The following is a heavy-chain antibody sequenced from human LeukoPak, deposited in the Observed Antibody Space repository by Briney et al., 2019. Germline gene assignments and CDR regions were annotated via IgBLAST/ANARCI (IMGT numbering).Heavy chain of an antibody. V-gene: IGHV4-39*07. D-gene: IGHD4-23*01. CDR1: GGSISSSSYY. J-gene: IGHJ4*02. Sequence: SETLSLTCTVSGGSISSSSYYWGWIRQPPGKGLEWIGEINHSGSTNYNPSLKSRVTISVDTSKNQFSLKLSSVTAADTAVYYCARGWGPYGGRYFDYWGQGTLVTVSS. CDR3: ARGWGPYGGRYFDY. CDR2: INHSGST.